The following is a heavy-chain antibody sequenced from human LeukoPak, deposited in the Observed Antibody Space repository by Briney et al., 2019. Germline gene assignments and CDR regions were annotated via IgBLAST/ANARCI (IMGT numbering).Heavy chain of an antibody. J-gene: IGHJ4*02. CDR1: GLPIADFA. CDR3: AKESGKFDY. Sequence: GGSLRLSFVASGLPIADFAMHWVRQAPGKGLEWVSLISGDGVSTFYADSEKRRYSIYRDNSKNSLSLETNSLRTEDAAMYYCAKESGKFDYWGQGTLVAVSS. V-gene: IGHV3-43*02. CDR2: ISGDGVST.